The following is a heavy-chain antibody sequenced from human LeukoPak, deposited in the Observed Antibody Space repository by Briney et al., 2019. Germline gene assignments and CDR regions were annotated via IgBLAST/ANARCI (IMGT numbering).Heavy chain of an antibody. Sequence: SETLSLTCTVSDDSITNYYWSWIRQPPGKGLEWIGYIFYSGTTYYNPSLKSRVTMSLDTSRSQFSLRLKSLTAADTAVYYCARHHGRGYSYGRFDYWGQGTLVTVSS. CDR1: DDSITNYY. J-gene: IGHJ4*02. D-gene: IGHD5-18*01. CDR3: ARHHGRGYSYGRFDY. CDR2: IFYSGTT. V-gene: IGHV4-59*08.